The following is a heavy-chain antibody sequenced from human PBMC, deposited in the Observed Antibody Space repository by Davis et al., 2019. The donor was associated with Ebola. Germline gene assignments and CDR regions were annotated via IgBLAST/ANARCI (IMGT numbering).Heavy chain of an antibody. J-gene: IGHJ3*02. D-gene: IGHD2-15*01. Sequence: PGGSLRLSCSASGFTFSSYAMHWVRQAPGKGLEYVSAISSNGGSTYYADSVKGRFTISRDNSKNTLYLQMSSLRAEDTAVYYCVKGPDCSGGSCYDTGGAFDIWGQGTMVTVSS. CDR3: VKGPDCSGGSCYDTGGAFDI. CDR1: GFTFSSYA. V-gene: IGHV3-64D*06. CDR2: ISSNGGST.